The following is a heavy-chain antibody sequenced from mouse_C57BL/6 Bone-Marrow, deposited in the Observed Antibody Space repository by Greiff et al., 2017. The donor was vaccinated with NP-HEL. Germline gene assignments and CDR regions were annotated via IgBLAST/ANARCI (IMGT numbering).Heavy chain of an antibody. J-gene: IGHJ3*01. CDR1: GYTFTSYG. CDR2: IYPRSGNT. Sequence: VHLVESGAELARPGASVKLSCKASGYTFTSYGISWVKQRTGQGLEWIGEIYPRSGNTYYNEKFKGKATLTADKSSSTAYMELRSLTSEDSAVYFCARSYYYGSSFFAYWGQGTLVTVSA. CDR3: ARSYYYGSSFFAY. V-gene: IGHV1-81*01. D-gene: IGHD1-1*01.